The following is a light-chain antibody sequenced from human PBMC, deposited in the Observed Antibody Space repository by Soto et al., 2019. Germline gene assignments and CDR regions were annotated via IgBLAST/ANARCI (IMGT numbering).Light chain of an antibody. V-gene: IGKV3-11*01. CDR1: QSVSSY. J-gene: IGKJ4*01. CDR2: DAS. CDR3: QPRSTWPS. Sequence: EIVLTQSPAILSLSPGERATLSCRASQSVSSYLAWYQQKPGQAPRLLISDASHRATAIPARFRGSGSGTDFTLTISRLEPEVFAVYYCQPRSTWPSFGGGIKGE.